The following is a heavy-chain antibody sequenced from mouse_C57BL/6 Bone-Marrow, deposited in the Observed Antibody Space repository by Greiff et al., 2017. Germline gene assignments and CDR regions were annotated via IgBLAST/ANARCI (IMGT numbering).Heavy chain of an antibody. Sequence: EVQLVESGGDLVKPGGSLKLSCAASGFTFSSYGMSWVRQTPDKRLAWVATISSGGSYTYYPDSVKGRFTISRDKATNTLYLQMSSLKSEDTAMYYCARLGLRQFAYWGQGTRVTVSA. J-gene: IGHJ3*01. V-gene: IGHV5-6*01. CDR3: ARLGLRQFAY. D-gene: IGHD2-4*01. CDR1: GFTFSSYG. CDR2: ISSGGSYT.